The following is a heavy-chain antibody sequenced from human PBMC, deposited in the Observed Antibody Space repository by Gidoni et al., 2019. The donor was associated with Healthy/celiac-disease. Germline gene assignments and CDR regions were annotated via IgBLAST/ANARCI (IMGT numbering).Heavy chain of an antibody. CDR2: INPNSGGT. CDR1: GYTFTGYY. Sequence: QVQLVQSGAEVKKPGASVKVSCKASGYTFTGYYMHWVRQAPGQGLEWMGWINPNSGGTNYAQKFPGWVTMTRDTSISTAYMELSRLRSDDTAVYYCARDRGVVVPAAMRGNYYYGMDVWGQGTTVTVSS. V-gene: IGHV1-2*04. J-gene: IGHJ6*02. CDR3: ARDRGVVVPAAMRGNYYYGMDV. D-gene: IGHD2-2*01.